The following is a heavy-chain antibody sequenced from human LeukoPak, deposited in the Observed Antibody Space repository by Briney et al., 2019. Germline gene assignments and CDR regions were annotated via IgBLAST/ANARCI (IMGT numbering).Heavy chain of an antibody. J-gene: IGHJ4*02. D-gene: IGHD2-2*02. V-gene: IGHV4-39*01. CDR3: ASSGDIYTNSHFDY. Sequence: SQTLSLTCTVSGGSISSSSYYWGWIRQPPGKGLEWIGSIYYSGSTYYNPSLKSRVTISVDTSKNQFSLKLSSVTAADTAVYYCASSGDIYTNSHFDYWGQGTLVTVSS. CDR2: IYYSGST. CDR1: GGSISSSSYY.